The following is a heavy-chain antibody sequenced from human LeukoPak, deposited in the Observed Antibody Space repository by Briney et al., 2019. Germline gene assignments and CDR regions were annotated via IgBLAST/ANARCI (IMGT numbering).Heavy chain of an antibody. CDR3: AKVGVYYYDY. CDR1: GLTFSNAW. D-gene: IGHD3-22*01. CDR2: IKSKTDGGTT. J-gene: IGHJ4*02. V-gene: IGHV3-15*01. Sequence: GGSLRLSCEASGLTFSNAWMTWVRQAPGKGLEWVGRIKSKTDGGTTDYAAPVKGRFTISRDDSKNMVYLQMNGLKTEDTAVYYCAKVGVYYYDYWGQGALVTVSS.